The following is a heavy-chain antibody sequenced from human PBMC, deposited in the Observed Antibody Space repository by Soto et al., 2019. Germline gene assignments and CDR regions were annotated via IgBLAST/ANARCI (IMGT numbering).Heavy chain of an antibody. D-gene: IGHD3-3*01. CDR2: ISVSGDIT. V-gene: IGHV3-23*01. Sequence: EVQLLESGGGLVQPGGSLRLSCAASGFIFSSYAMSWVRQAPGKGLNWVSVISVSGDITYNADSVKGRFTISRDNSKNTLYLQMSCLTTEDTAMHDCAKGRAEWELFPLDLWGQGTLVTVTS. CDR1: GFIFSSYA. J-gene: IGHJ5*02. CDR3: AKGRAEWELFPLDL.